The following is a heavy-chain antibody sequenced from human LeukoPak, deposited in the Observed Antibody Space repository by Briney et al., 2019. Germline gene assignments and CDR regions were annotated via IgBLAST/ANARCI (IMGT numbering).Heavy chain of an antibody. CDR3: ARAAGFGELFGY. Sequence: SETLSLTCAVYGGSLSGYYWSWIRQPPGKGLEWIGEINHSGSTNYNPSLKSRVTISVDTSKNQFSLKLSSVTAADTAVYYCARAAGFGELFGYWGQGTLVTVSS. CDR2: INHSGST. J-gene: IGHJ4*02. CDR1: GGSLSGYY. V-gene: IGHV4-34*01. D-gene: IGHD3-10*01.